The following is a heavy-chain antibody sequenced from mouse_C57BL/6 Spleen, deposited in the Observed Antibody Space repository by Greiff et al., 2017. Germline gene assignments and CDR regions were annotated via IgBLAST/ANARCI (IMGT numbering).Heavy chain of an antibody. CDR1: GYTFTSYW. CDR2: IYPSDSET. D-gene: IGHD1-1*01. Sequence: QVQLQQPGAELVRPGSSVKLSCKASGYTFTSYWMDWVKQRPGQGLEWIGNIYPSDSETHYNQKFKDKATLTVDKSSSTSYMQLSSLTSEDSAVYYGARRYYGSGGYYFDYWGQGTTLTVSA. J-gene: IGHJ2*01. CDR3: ARRYYGSGGYYFDY. V-gene: IGHV1-61*01.